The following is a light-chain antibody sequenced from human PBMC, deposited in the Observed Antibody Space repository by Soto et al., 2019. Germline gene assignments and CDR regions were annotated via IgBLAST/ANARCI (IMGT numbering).Light chain of an antibody. CDR1: SSDVGNYNL. Sequence: QSALTQPASVSGSPGQSITISCTGTSSDVGNYNLVSWYQQHPGKVPKLMIYEVNKRPSGVSNRFSGSKSGNTASLTISGLQAEDEADYYCCSYAGYTWVFGGGTKLTVL. V-gene: IGLV2-23*02. CDR2: EVN. J-gene: IGLJ3*02. CDR3: CSYAGYTWV.